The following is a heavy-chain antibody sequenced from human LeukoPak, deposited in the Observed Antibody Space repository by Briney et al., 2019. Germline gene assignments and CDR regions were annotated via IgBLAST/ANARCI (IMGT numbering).Heavy chain of an antibody. J-gene: IGHJ5*02. Sequence: PSETLSLTCNVSGGSISSRIHYWGWIRQPPGKGLEWIGYIYYSGSTNYKPSLKSRVTISVDTSKSQFSLKLSSVTAADTAVYYCARGRSWFGPWGRGTLVTVSS. CDR1: GGSISSRIHY. CDR3: ARGRSWFGP. D-gene: IGHD4-17*01. V-gene: IGHV4-61*05. CDR2: IYYSGST.